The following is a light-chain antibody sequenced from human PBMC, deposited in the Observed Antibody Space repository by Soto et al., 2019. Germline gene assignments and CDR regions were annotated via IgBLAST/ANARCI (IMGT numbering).Light chain of an antibody. J-gene: IGLJ3*02. CDR3: QSYDSSLSVMV. Sequence: QSVLTQPPSVSGAPGQRVTISCTGSNSNIGARYDVHWYQQLPGTAPKLLIYGNNNRPSGVPDRFSGSKSGTSASLAITGLQAEDEADYYCQSYDSSLSVMVFGGGTKLTVL. CDR2: GNN. CDR1: NSNIGARYD. V-gene: IGLV1-40*01.